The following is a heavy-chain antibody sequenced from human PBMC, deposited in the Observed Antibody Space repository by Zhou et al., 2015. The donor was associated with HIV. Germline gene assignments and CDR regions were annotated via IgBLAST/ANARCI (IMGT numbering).Heavy chain of an antibody. CDR3: VREIDGNSDN. D-gene: IGHD1-14*01. CDR1: GYFFSHYY. J-gene: IGHJ4*02. Sequence: QVQLVQSGAEVKKPGASVKVSCKASGYFFSHYYVHWVRQAPGQGLEWVAIINYSGGGTHYAQKFQGRVTVTRDTSTSTVYMELSSLTSEDAAIYYCVREIDGNSDNWGQGSLVIVSS. CDR2: INYSGGGT. V-gene: IGHV1-46*01.